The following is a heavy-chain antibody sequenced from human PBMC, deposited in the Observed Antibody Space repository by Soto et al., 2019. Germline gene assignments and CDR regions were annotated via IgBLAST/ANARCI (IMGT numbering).Heavy chain of an antibody. CDR1: GGSFSGYY. V-gene: IGHV4-34*01. D-gene: IGHD6-13*01. J-gene: IGHJ6*02. CDR3: ASLAAAGYYYYGMDV. CDR2: INHSGST. Sequence: SETLSLTCAVYGGSFSGYYWSWIRQPPGKGLEWIGEINHSGSTNYNPSLKSRVAISVDTSKNQFSLKLSSVTAADTAVYYCASLAAAGYYYYGMDVWGQGTTVTVSS.